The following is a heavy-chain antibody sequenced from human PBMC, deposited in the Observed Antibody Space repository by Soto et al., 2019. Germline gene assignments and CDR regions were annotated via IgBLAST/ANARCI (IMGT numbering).Heavy chain of an antibody. D-gene: IGHD4-17*01. CDR2: IYYSGSA. Sequence: SETLSLTCTFSGVSSSSGPYYLGWIRQPPGKGLEWIGFIYYSGSAYYNPSLRSRVTISIDTSKNQFSLKLTSVTAADTAVFYCARHGVDYGDYASYYYYGMDVWGRGTTVTVSS. J-gene: IGHJ6*02. V-gene: IGHV4-39*01. CDR3: ARHGVDYGDYASYYYYGMDV. CDR1: GVSSSSGPYY.